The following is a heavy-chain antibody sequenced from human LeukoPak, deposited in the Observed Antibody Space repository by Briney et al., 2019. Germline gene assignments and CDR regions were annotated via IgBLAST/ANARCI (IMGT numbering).Heavy chain of an antibody. D-gene: IGHD3-22*01. Sequence: PGGSLRLSCAASGFTFSSYSMNWVRQAPGKGLEWVSSISSSSSTIYYADSVKGRFTISRDNAKNSLYLQMNSLRDEDTAVYYCARDEAYYYDSSGSRRHYWGQGTLVTVSS. CDR3: ARDEAYYYDSSGSRRHY. CDR1: GFTFSSYS. CDR2: ISSSSSTI. V-gene: IGHV3-48*02. J-gene: IGHJ4*02.